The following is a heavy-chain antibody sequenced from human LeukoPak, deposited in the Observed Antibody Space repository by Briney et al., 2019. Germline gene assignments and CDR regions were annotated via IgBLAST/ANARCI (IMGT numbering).Heavy chain of an antibody. V-gene: IGHV3-30*02. Sequence: GGSLRLSCAASGFTFSSYGMHWGRQAPGKGLEWVAFIRYDGSNKYYADSVKGRFTISRDNSKNTLYLQMNSLRAEDTAVYYCAKNWVRSGWTLDYWGQGTLVTVSS. CDR1: GFTFSSYG. J-gene: IGHJ4*02. D-gene: IGHD6-19*01. CDR3: AKNWVRSGWTLDY. CDR2: IRYDGSNK.